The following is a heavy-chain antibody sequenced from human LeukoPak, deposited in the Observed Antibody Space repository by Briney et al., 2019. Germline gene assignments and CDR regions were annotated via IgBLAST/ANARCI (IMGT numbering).Heavy chain of an antibody. CDR3: ARTYSSGWAFFDY. CDR2: IYPGDSDT. V-gene: IGHV5-51*01. D-gene: IGHD6-19*01. Sequence: GESLKISCKGSGYSFTSYWIGWVRQMPGKGLEWMGIIYPGDSDTRYSPSFEGQVTISADKSITTAYLQWSSLKASDTAIYYCARTYSSGWAFFDYWGQGNMVTVSS. CDR1: GYSFTSYW. J-gene: IGHJ4*02.